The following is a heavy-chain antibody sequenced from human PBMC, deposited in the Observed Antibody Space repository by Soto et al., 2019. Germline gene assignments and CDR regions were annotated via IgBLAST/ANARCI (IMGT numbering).Heavy chain of an antibody. D-gene: IGHD3-22*01. V-gene: IGHV3-73*01. Sequence: GGALRLSCAASGFTFSGSAMHWVRQASGKGLEWVGRIRSKANSYATAYAASVKGRFTISRDDSKNTAYLQMNSLKTEDTAVYYCTSSLPSGGSGYYYLAYWGQGTLVTVS. CDR2: IRSKANSYAT. J-gene: IGHJ4*02. CDR1: GFTFSGSA. CDR3: TSSLPSGGSGYYYLAY.